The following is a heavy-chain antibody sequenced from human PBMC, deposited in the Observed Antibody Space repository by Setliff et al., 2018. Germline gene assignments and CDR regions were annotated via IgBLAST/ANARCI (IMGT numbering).Heavy chain of an antibody. V-gene: IGHV1-46*02. CDR2: INPGGGSS. D-gene: IGHD6-13*01. Sequence: ASVKVSCKASGYSFNSYYMHWVRQAPGQGLEWMGIINPGGGSSSSTEKFQGRVTMTRDTSASTVYMEMGNLTSGDTAVYYCARAGSAAAGRKGIFEYRGQGSLVTVSS. CDR3: ARAGSAAAGRKGIFEY. J-gene: IGHJ4*02. CDR1: GYSFNSYY.